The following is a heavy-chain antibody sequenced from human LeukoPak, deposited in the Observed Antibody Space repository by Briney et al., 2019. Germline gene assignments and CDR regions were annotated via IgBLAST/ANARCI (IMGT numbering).Heavy chain of an antibody. CDR3: AKRDYFCSVDSYYAMDV. Sequence: GRSLRLSCAASGVTFSSYGMHWVRQAPGKGLEWVAVISYDGNNQYYGDSVKGRFTISRDNSKNTLYLQMNSLGAEDTAVYYCAKRDYFCSVDSYYAMDVWGQGTTVTVSS. CDR1: GVTFSSYG. D-gene: IGHD3-10*01. J-gene: IGHJ6*02. V-gene: IGHV3-30*18. CDR2: ISYDGNNQ.